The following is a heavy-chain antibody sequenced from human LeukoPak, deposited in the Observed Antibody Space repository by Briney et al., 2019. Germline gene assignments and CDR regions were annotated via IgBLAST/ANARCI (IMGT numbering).Heavy chain of an antibody. V-gene: IGHV3-11*04. CDR1: GFTFSDYY. CDR2: ISGSGSML. J-gene: IGHJ4*02. CDR3: ARDRGIAAAGTDDYFDY. Sequence: GGSLRLSCAASGFTFSDYYMSWVRQAPGKGLEWVSYISGSGSMLHYADSVKGRSTISRDNAKNSLYLQMNSLRAEDTAVYYCARDRGIAAAGTDDYFDYWGQGTLVTVSS. D-gene: IGHD6-13*01.